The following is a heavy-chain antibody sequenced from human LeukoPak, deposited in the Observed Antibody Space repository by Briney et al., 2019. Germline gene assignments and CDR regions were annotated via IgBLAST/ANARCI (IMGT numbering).Heavy chain of an antibody. CDR1: GFTFSTYG. V-gene: IGHV3-23*01. J-gene: IGHJ4*02. CDR2: ISESGDGT. CDR3: AKHLTRMSYFDY. Sequence: PGGSLRLSCAASGFTFSTYGMSWVRQTPGKGLEWVSAISESGDGTYYADSVKGRFTISRDNSKSTLYLQMNSLRAEDTAIYYCAKHLTRMSYFDYWGQGTLATVSS.